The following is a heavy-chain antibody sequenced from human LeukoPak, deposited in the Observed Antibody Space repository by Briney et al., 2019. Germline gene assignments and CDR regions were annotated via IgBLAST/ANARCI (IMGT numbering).Heavy chain of an antibody. D-gene: IGHD1-14*01. J-gene: IGHJ4*02. CDR2: VSGDGQRT. CDR3: AKEQDNLLLLSHFDS. V-gene: IGHV3-23*01. CDR1: GFTFNNYA. Sequence: PGGPMKLSCAASGFTFNNYAMNWLRQTPGKGLQWVSAVSGDGQRTFYADSVKGRFTIFRDNSMNTLSLQMNSLRVEDTAVYYCAKEQDNLLLLSHFDSWGQGILVTVSA.